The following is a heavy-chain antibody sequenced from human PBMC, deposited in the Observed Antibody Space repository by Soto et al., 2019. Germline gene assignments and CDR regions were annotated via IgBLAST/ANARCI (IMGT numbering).Heavy chain of an antibody. V-gene: IGHV1-69*13. J-gene: IGHJ6*02. Sequence: GASVKVSFKASGGTFSSYAISWVRQAPGQGLEWMGGIIPIFGTANYAQKFQGRVTITADESTSTAYMELSSLRSEDTAVYYCASKIRGAHYYYYGMDVWGQGTTVTVSS. CDR3: ASKIRGAHYYYYGMDV. CDR2: IIPIFGTA. D-gene: IGHD3-10*01. CDR1: GGTFSSYA.